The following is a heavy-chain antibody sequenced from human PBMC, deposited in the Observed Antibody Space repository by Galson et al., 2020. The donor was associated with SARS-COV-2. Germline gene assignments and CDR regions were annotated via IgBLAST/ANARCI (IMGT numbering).Heavy chain of an antibody. Sequence: GGSLRLSCAASGFTFSSYAMSWVRQAPGKGLECVSTITNSAYNTYYASSVKGRFTISRDNSKNTLYLQMRDLRAEDTAVYYCAKDAWIQLWFDYWGQGTLVTVSS. J-gene: IGHJ4*02. CDR3: AKDAWIQLWFDY. CDR1: GFTFSSYA. CDR2: ITNSAYNT. V-gene: IGHV3-23*01. D-gene: IGHD5-18*01.